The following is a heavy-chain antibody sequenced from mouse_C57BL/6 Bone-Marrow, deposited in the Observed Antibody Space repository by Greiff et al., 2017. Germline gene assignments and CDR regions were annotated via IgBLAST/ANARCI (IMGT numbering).Heavy chain of an antibody. V-gene: IGHV1-69*01. D-gene: IGHD1-1*01. J-gene: IGHJ3*01. CDR1: GYTFTSYW. CDR3: AREDYGISFAY. CDR2: IDPSDSYT. Sequence: QVQLQQPGAELVMPGASVKLSCKASGYTFTSYWMHWVKQRPGQGLEWIGEIDPSDSYTNYNQKFKGNSTLTVDKSSSTAYMQLSSLTSEDSAVYYCAREDYGISFAYWGQGTLVTVSA.